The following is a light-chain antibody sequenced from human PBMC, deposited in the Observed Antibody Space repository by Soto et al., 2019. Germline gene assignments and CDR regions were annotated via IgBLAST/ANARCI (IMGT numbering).Light chain of an antibody. CDR1: TSNIGTNY. J-gene: IGLJ2*01. CDR3: AAWDDSLTAVL. Sequence: QSVLTQPPSASGTPWQRVTISCSGSTSNIGTNYVYWYQQLPGTAPKLLIYRDDQRPSGVPDRFSGSKSGTSASLAISGLRSEDEADYYCAAWDDSLTAVLFGGGTQLTVL. CDR2: RDD. V-gene: IGLV1-47*01.